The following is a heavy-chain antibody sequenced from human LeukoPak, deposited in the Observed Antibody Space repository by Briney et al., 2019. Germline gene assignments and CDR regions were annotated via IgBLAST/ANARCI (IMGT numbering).Heavy chain of an antibody. CDR3: ARAGSYFDY. D-gene: IGHD1-26*01. CDR1: GFTFSSYE. J-gene: IGHJ4*02. V-gene: IGHV3-48*03. CDR2: IRSSGDNI. Sequence: GGSLRLSCAASGFTFSSYEMNWVRQAPGKGLEWVSYIRSSGDNIYYADSVKGRFTISRDNAKNSLYLQVNSLRAEDTGLYYCARAGSYFDYWGQGTLVTVSS.